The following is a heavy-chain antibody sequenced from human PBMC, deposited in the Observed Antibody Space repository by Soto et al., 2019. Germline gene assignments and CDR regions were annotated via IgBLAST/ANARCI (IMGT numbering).Heavy chain of an antibody. CDR2: ISAYNGNT. Sequence: ASVKVSCKASGYTFTSYGISWVRQAPGQGLEWMGWISAYNGNTNYAQKLQGRVTMTTNTSISTAYMELSSLRSEDTAVYYCARVSANYYYYYYMDVWGKGTTVTVSS. V-gene: IGHV1-18*01. CDR1: GYTFTSYG. CDR3: ARVSANYYYYYYMDV. J-gene: IGHJ6*03.